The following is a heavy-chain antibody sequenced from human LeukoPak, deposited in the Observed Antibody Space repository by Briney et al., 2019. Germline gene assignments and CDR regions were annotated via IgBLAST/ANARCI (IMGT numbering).Heavy chain of an antibody. CDR2: VHYSGTT. D-gene: IGHD2-21*02. CDR1: GGSIISTRDH. J-gene: IGHJ4*02. CDR3: ARRLHYYDY. V-gene: IGHV4-39*01. Sequence: SETLSLTCSVSGGSIISTRDHWDWLRQPPGKGLEWIASVHYSGTTYYNPSLRSRVTISVDTSKNQFSLKATSVTAADTSAYYCARRLHYYDYWGRGTLVTVSS.